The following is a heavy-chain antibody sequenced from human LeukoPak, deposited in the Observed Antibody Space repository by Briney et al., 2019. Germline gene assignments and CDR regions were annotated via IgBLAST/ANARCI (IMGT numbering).Heavy chain of an antibody. CDR1: GGSFSSYY. V-gene: IGHV4-34*01. Sequence: SETLSLTCAVYGGSFSSYYWSWIRQPPGKGLEWIGEINHSGSTNYNPSLKSRVTISIDTSNNQFSLKLSSVTAADTAVYYCAITPLDAFDIWGQGTMLTVSS. CDR2: INHSGST. CDR3: AITPLDAFDI. J-gene: IGHJ3*02.